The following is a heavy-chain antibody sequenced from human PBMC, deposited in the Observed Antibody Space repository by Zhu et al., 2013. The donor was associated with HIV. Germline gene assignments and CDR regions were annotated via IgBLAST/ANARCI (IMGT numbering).Heavy chain of an antibody. Sequence: QVQLVQSGAEVKKPGSSVKVSCKASGGTFNSYTINWVRQAPGQGLEWLGGIIPMFGATSYAQKFQGRVTITADESTSTANMELSSLRSEDTAVYYCARHYETGDRSWNHYNYGMDVWGQGTTVTVSS. CDR3: ARHYETGDRSWNHYNYGMDV. J-gene: IGHJ6*02. D-gene: IGHD7-27*01. V-gene: IGHV1-69*01. CDR1: GGTFNSYT. CDR2: IIPMFGAT.